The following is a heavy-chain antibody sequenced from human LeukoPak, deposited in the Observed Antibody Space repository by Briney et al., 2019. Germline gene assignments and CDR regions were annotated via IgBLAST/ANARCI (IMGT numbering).Heavy chain of an antibody. V-gene: IGHV3-30*01. CDR3: ARDNWNDGTNFDY. J-gene: IGHJ4*02. D-gene: IGHD1-20*01. CDR1: GFTFSSYA. CDR2: ISYDGSNK. Sequence: PGGSLRLSCAASGFTFSSYAMHWVRQAPGKGLEWVAVISYDGSNKYYADSVKGRFTISRDNSKNTLYLQMNSLRAEDTAVYYCARDNWNDGTNFDYWGQGTLVTVSS.